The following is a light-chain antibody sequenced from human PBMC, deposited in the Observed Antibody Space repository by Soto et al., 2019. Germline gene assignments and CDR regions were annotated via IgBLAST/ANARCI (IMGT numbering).Light chain of an antibody. CDR2: DVS. Sequence: XSVLTQPASVSGSPGQSITISCTGTSSDVGGYNYVSWYQHHPGKAPKLIIYDVSNRPSGVSNRFSGSKSGNTASLTISGLQPEDEADYYCSSYTTSNTRQIVFGTGTKVTVL. CDR3: SSYTTSNTRQIV. CDR1: SSDVGGYNY. V-gene: IGLV2-14*03. J-gene: IGLJ1*01.